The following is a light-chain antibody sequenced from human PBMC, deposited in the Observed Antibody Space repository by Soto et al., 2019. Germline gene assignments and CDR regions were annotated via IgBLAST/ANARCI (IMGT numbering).Light chain of an antibody. V-gene: IGKV3-20*01. CDR2: DAS. J-gene: IGKJ1*01. CDR1: QSVGSH. Sequence: IVLTQSPATLSLSPGERATLSCRASQSVGSHLAWYQQKPGQAPRLLIHDASSRATGIPARFSGSGSGTDFTLTISRLEPEDFVVYYCQQYGRSPTFGQGTKVDNK. CDR3: QQYGRSPT.